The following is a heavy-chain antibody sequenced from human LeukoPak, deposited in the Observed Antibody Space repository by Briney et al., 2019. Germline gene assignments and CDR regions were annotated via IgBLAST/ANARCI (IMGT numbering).Heavy chain of an antibody. J-gene: IGHJ5*02. Sequence: SETLSLTCTVSGGFISSSSYYWGWIRQPPGKGLEWIGSIYYSGSTYYSPSLKSRVTISVDTSKNQFSLKLSSVTAADTAVYYCARAGYSSGWYVGVGLDPWGQGTLVTVSS. CDR3: ARAGYSSGWYVGVGLDP. D-gene: IGHD6-19*01. CDR2: IYYSGST. CDR1: GGFISSSSYY. V-gene: IGHV4-39*07.